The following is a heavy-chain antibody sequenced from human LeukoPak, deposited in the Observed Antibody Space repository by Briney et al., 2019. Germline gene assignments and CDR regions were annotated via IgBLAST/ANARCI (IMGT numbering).Heavy chain of an antibody. Sequence: GSLRLSCAASGFTFSSYAMHWVRQAPGKGLEWVAVISYDGSNKYYADSVKGRFTISRDNSKNTLYLQMNSLRAEDTAVYYCAKGPRGGSGSYYISSADAFDIWGQGTMVTVSS. D-gene: IGHD3-10*01. CDR3: AKGPRGGSGSYYISSADAFDI. CDR2: ISYDGSNK. CDR1: GFTFSSYA. V-gene: IGHV3-30-3*01. J-gene: IGHJ3*02.